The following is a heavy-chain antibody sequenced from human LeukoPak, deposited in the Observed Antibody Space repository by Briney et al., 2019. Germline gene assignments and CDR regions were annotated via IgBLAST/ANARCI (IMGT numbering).Heavy chain of an antibody. D-gene: IGHD1-26*01. CDR3: AEIGPDSGSCYVY. Sequence: GRSLRLSCAASGFTFSSYGMHWVRQAPGKGLEWVAVISYDGSNKYYADSVKGRFTISRDNSKNTLYLQMNSLRAEDTAVYYCAEIGPDSGSCYVYWGQGTLVTVSS. V-gene: IGHV3-30*18. J-gene: IGHJ4*02. CDR2: ISYDGSNK. CDR1: GFTFSSYG.